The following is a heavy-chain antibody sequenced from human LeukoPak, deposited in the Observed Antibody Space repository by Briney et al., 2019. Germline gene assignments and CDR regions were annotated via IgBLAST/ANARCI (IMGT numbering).Heavy chain of an antibody. CDR1: GFSISTFE. V-gene: IGHV3-7*04. J-gene: IGHJ4*02. Sequence: PGGSLRLSCAASGFSISTFEMSWVRQAPGKGLEWVANIKEDGSATSYVDSVKGRFTISRDNAKSSLYLQMNSLRVDDTAVYYCAMATRWGRGTLVTVSS. CDR2: IKEDGSAT. CDR3: AMATR.